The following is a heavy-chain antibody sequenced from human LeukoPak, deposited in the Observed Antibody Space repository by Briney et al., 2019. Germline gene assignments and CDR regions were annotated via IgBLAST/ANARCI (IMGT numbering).Heavy chain of an antibody. V-gene: IGHV1-18*01. CDR1: GYTFTSYG. CDR2: ISAYNGNT. D-gene: IGHD2-21*02. Sequence: ASVKVSCKASGYTFTSYGISWVRQAPGQGLEWMGWISAYNGNTNYAQKLQGRVTMTTDTSTSTAYTELRSLRSDDTAVYYCARGPVCGDCYSRAFNIWGQGTMVTVSS. CDR3: ARGPVCGDCYSRAFNI. J-gene: IGHJ3*02.